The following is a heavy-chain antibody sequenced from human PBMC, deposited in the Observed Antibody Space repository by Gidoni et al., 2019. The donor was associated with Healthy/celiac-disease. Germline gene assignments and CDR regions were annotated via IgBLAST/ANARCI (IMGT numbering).Heavy chain of an antibody. CDR1: GFTFSNAW. Sequence: EVQLVESGGGLVKPGGSSRLSCAASGFTFSNAWMNWVRQAPGQGLELVGRSTSNTDGGTTAYAAPVKGRFTISRDDSKNTLYLHMNSLQTEDTAVYYCTTDPGYYYYGMDVWGQGTTVTVSS. V-gene: IGHV3-15*07. CDR2: STSNTDGGTT. CDR3: TTDPGYYYYGMDV. J-gene: IGHJ6*02.